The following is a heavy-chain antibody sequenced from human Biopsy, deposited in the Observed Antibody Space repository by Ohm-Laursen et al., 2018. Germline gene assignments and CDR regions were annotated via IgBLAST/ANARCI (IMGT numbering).Heavy chain of an antibody. CDR1: GFTFNDVY. D-gene: IGHD5-24*01. CDR3: ARDVEGFYSYAMDV. CDR2: ITSGGSTT. J-gene: IGHJ6*02. Sequence: GSLRLSCAASGFTFNDVYMSWIRQAPGKGLEWVSYITSGGSTTDYADSVKGRFTISRDNAKSSLFLQMNSLRAEDTAVYYCARDVEGFYSYAMDVWGQGTTVTVSS. V-gene: IGHV3-11*01.